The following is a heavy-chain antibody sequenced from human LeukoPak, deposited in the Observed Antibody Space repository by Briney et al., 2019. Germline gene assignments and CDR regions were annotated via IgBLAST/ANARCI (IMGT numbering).Heavy chain of an antibody. V-gene: IGHV3-48*02. J-gene: IGHJ6*03. Sequence: GGSLRLSCAASGFTFSSYSMNWVRQAPGKGLEWVSYISSSSTIYYADSVKGRFTISRDNAKNSLYLQMNSLRDEDTAVYYCARDPTTATSWAFGYYYYMDVWGKGTTVTVSS. D-gene: IGHD4-17*01. CDR1: GFTFSSYS. CDR3: ARDPTTATSWAFGYYYYMDV. CDR2: ISSSSTI.